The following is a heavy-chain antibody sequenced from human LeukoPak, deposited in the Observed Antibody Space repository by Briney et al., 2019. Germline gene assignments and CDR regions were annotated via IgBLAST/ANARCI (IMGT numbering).Heavy chain of an antibody. CDR2: VYYSGST. CDR3: ARHASSIAARRGFDY. J-gene: IGHJ4*02. Sequence: SETLSLTCTVSGGSISSSGYYWGWIRQPPGKGLELIGSVYYSGSTYYNPSLKSRVTISVDTSKNQFSLKLSSVTAADTAVYYCARHASSIAARRGFDYWGQGTLVTVSS. D-gene: IGHD6-6*01. CDR1: GGSISSSGYY. V-gene: IGHV4-39*01.